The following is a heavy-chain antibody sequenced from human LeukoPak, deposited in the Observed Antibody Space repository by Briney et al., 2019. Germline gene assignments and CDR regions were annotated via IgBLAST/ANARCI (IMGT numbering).Heavy chain of an antibody. CDR1: GFTFSSYG. J-gene: IGHJ4*02. V-gene: IGHV3-30*02. Sequence: GGSLRLSCAASGFTFSSYGMHWVRQAPGKGLEWVAFIRYDGSNKYYADSVKGRFTISRDNSKNTLYLQMNSLRAEDTAVYYCARVGGRWLQSATFDYWGQGTLVTVSS. CDR3: ARVGGRWLQSATFDY. D-gene: IGHD5-24*01. CDR2: IRYDGSNK.